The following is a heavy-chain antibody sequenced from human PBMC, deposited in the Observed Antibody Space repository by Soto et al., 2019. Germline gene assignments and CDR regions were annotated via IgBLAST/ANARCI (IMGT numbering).Heavy chain of an antibody. CDR2: IGGSGGST. CDR1: GFTFSIYA. V-gene: IGHV3-23*01. D-gene: IGHD4-17*01. Sequence: GGSLRLSCAASGFTFSIYAMSWVRQAPGKGLEWVSAIGGSGGSTYYADSVKGRFTISRDNSKNTLYLQMNSLRAEDTAVYYCAKSTYYGDYVLGFDYWGQGTLVTVSS. CDR3: AKSTYYGDYVLGFDY. J-gene: IGHJ4*02.